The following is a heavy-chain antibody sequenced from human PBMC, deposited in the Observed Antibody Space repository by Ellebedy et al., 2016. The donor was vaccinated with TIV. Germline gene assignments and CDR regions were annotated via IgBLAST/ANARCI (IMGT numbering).Heavy chain of an antibody. CDR3: VKGGSSNWHSNSWFDP. V-gene: IGHV3-9*01. CDR2: ISWNRGSI. J-gene: IGHJ5*02. Sequence: SLKISCAASGFTFDDYAMHWVRRAPGKGLEWVSGISWNRGSIGYADSVKGRFTISRDNAKNSLYLQIDSLRAEDTAFDYCVKGGSSNWHSNSWFDPWGRGTLVTVSS. CDR1: GFTFDDYA. D-gene: IGHD1/OR15-1a*01.